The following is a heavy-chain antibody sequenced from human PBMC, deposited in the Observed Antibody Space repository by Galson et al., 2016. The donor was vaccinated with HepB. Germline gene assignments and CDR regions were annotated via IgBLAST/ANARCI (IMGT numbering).Heavy chain of an antibody. CDR1: GASISNSSSYY. CDR3: ARVPASTRFDY. D-gene: IGHD3-3*02. J-gene: IGHJ4*02. Sequence: SETLSLTCSVSGASISNSSSYYWGWLRQPPGKGLEWIASISYSGSTTYCNPSLESRVTISIDTSKNQFSLKLNSVTAADTAVYYCARVPASTRFDYWGQGTLVTVSS. V-gene: IGHV4-39*07. CDR2: ISYSGST.